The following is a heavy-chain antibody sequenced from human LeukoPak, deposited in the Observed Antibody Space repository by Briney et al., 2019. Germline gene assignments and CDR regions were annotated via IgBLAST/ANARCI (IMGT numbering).Heavy chain of an antibody. D-gene: IGHD4-11*01. CDR3: ARGRTTVTTLGYYYYYMDV. CDR2: INHSGST. CDR1: GGSFSGYY. V-gene: IGHV4-34*01. Sequence: PSETLSLTCAVYGGSFSGYYWSWIRQPPGKGLEWTGEINHSGSTNYNPSLKSRVTISVDTSKNQFSLKLSSVTAADTAVYYCARGRTTVTTLGYYYYYMDVWGKGTTVTVSS. J-gene: IGHJ6*03.